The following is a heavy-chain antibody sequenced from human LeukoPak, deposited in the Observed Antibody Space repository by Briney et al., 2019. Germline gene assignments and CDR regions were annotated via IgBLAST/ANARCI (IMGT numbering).Heavy chain of an antibody. CDR1: GFAFSSYA. CDR2: ISSSSKI. Sequence: PGGSLRLSCTASGFAFSSYAMAWVRQAPGKGLEWLSYISSSSKINYADSVKGRFTISRDNAKNSLYLQMISRRDEDTAVYYCARSANPGVHDFDPWGQGTLVTVSS. J-gene: IGHJ5*02. CDR3: ARSANPGVHDFDP. D-gene: IGHD6-6*01. V-gene: IGHV3-48*02.